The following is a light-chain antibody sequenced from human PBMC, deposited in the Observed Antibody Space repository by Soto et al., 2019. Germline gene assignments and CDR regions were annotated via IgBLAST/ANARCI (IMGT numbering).Light chain of an antibody. CDR1: QSVSSY. CDR3: QQRSNWPPELT. CDR2: DAS. V-gene: IGKV3-11*01. J-gene: IGKJ4*01. Sequence: EIVLTQSPATLSFSPGERXXLXXXXIQSVSSYLAWYQQKPGQAPRLLIYDASNRATGIPARFSGSGSGTDFTLTISSLEPEDFAVYYCQQRSNWPPELTFGGGTKVDIK.